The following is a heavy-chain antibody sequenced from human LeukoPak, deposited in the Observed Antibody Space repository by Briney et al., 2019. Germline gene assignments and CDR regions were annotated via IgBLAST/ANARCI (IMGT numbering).Heavy chain of an antibody. J-gene: IGHJ4*02. D-gene: IGHD1-26*01. Sequence: PGGSLRLSCAASGFTFSSYSMNWVRQAPGKGLEWVSYISSSSSTIYYAGSVKGRFTISRDNAKNSLFLQMNSLRAEDTAVYYCARSRGSSGGYPFGYWGQGTLVTVSS. CDR3: ARSRGSSGGYPFGY. CDR2: ISSSSSTI. CDR1: GFTFSSYS. V-gene: IGHV3-48*01.